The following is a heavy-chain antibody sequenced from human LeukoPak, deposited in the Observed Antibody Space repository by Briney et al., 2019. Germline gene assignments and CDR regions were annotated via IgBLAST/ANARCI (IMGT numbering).Heavy chain of an antibody. J-gene: IGHJ4*02. CDR1: GFTFSSYS. D-gene: IGHD5-12*01. V-gene: IGHV3-23*01. CDR2: ISGSGGST. Sequence: GGSLRLSCAASGFTFSSYSMNWVRQAPGKGLEWVSAISGSGGSTYYAGSVKGRFTISRDNSKNTLYLQMNSLRAEDTAVYYCAKGRKVVATTLGFDYWGQGTLVTVSS. CDR3: AKGRKVVATTLGFDY.